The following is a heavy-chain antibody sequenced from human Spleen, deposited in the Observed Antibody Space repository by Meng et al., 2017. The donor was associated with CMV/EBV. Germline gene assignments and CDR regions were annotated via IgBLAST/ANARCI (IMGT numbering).Heavy chain of an antibody. J-gene: IGHJ4*02. D-gene: IGHD2-15*01. CDR2: IHPSDSDT. V-gene: IGHV5-51*01. Sequence: CKGSGYSFTSYWIGWVRQMPGKGLEWMGGIHPSDSDTRYSPSFQGQVTISADKSISTAYLQWSSLKASDTAMYYCARLDSRLASRAKWGQGTLVTVSS. CDR1: GYSFTSYW. CDR3: ARLDSRLASRAK.